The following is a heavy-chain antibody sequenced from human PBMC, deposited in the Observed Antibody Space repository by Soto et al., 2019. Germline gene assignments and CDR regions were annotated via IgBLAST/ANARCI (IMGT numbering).Heavy chain of an antibody. Sequence: ASVKVSCKASGYRFTSHSMHWVRQAPGQRLEWMGWINSVNGQTRYSEKFQGRVTITRDTSASTAYMELSSLRSEDTAVYYCAKSATVPAAIAYWGQGTLVTVSS. CDR1: GYRFTSHS. D-gene: IGHD2-2*02. CDR2: INSVNGQT. CDR3: AKSATVPAAIAY. V-gene: IGHV1-3*01. J-gene: IGHJ4*02.